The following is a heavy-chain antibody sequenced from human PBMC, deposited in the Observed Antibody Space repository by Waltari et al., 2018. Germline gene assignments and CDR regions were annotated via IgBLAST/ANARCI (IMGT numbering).Heavy chain of an antibody. CDR1: GFTFSSYW. J-gene: IGHJ5*02. D-gene: IGHD3-10*01. CDR2: IKQDGSEK. Sequence: EVQLVESGGGLVQPGGSLRLSCAASGFTFSSYWMSWVRQAPGKGLEWVANIKQDGSEKYYVDSVKGRFTISRDNAKNSLYLQMNSLRAEDTAVYYCARVAGFREKWFDPWGQGTLVTVSS. V-gene: IGHV3-7*01. CDR3: ARVAGFREKWFDP.